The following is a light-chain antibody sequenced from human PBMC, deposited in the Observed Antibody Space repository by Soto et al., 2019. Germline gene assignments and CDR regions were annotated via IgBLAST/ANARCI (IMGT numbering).Light chain of an antibody. CDR3: QQYGSSPPYT. CDR1: QSVSSSY. CDR2: GAS. J-gene: IGKJ2*01. Sequence: EIVLTQSPGILSLSPGERATLSFRASQSVSSSYLAWYQQKPGQAPRLLIYGASNRPTGIPDRFSASGSKTNFDLTIRRLEAEDCAVYYCQQYGSSPPYTFGQGTKLEI. V-gene: IGKV3-20*01.